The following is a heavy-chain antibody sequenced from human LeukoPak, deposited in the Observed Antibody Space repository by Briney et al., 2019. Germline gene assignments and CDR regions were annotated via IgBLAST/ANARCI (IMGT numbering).Heavy chain of an antibody. D-gene: IGHD3-22*01. CDR1: GGSISSYY. CDR3: ARVGGYTYYYDSSGYFDY. Sequence: SETLSLTCTVSGGSISSYYWSWIRQPPGKGLEWIGYIYYSGSTNYNPSLKSRVTISVDTSKNQFSLKLSSVTAADTAVYYCARVGGYTYYYDSSGYFDYWGQGTLVTVSS. J-gene: IGHJ4*02. CDR2: IYYSGST. V-gene: IGHV4-59*12.